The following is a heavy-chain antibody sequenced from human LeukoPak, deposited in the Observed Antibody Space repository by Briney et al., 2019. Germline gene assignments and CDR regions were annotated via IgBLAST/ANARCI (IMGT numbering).Heavy chain of an antibody. CDR1: GFTFSSYS. J-gene: IGHJ4*02. Sequence: PGRSLRLSCAASGFTFSSYSMHWVRQAPGMGLEWVAVISSDGTSKDYADSVKGRFTISRDNAKNTLYLQMNSLRAEDTAVYYCARPSGGDYSMQTLNYWGQGTLVTVSS. CDR2: ISSDGTSK. D-gene: IGHD4-17*01. CDR3: ARPSGGDYSMQTLNY. V-gene: IGHV3-30*07.